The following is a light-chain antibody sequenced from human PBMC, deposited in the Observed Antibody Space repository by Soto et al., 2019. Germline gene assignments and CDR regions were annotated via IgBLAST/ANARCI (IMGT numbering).Light chain of an antibody. J-gene: IGLJ1*01. CDR3: CSYAGSSTYV. CDR2: EVS. CDR1: SSDGGSYNL. Sequence: QSVLTQPASESGSPGQSITVSCTGTSSDGGSYNLASWYQQHPGKAPKLMIDEVSKRPSGVSNRFSGSKSGNTASLTISALQADDEAYYYCCSYAGSSTYVFGTGPNVTVL. V-gene: IGLV2-23*02.